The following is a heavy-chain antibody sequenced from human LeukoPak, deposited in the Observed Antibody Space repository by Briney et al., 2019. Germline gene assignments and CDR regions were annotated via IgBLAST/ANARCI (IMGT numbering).Heavy chain of an antibody. V-gene: IGHV4-34*01. CDR1: GGSFSGYY. J-gene: IGHJ4*02. CDR2: INHSGST. Sequence: TSETLSLTCAVYGGSFSGYYWSWIRQPPGKGLEWIGEINHSGSTNYNPSLKSRVTISVDTSKNQFSLKLSSVTAADTAVYYCARGLTGVYYDYVWGSYRTYYFDYWGQGTLVTASS. D-gene: IGHD3-16*02. CDR3: ARGLTGVYYDYVWGSYRTYYFDY.